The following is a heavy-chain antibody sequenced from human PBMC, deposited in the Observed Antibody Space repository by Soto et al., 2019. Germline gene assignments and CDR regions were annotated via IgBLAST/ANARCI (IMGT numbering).Heavy chain of an antibody. V-gene: IGHV3-7*01. D-gene: IGHD2-8*02. J-gene: IGHJ4*02. Sequence: EVQVVESGGGLVQPGGSLRLSCAASGFTFSXXWXXXXXXXXXEGLEWVADIKGDGSAKNYVDSLKGRFTISRDNXXXXXXXXXXXXXXXXXXXXYCAXXXXXAFDSWGQGTLVTVSS. CDR1: GFTFSXXW. CDR3: AXXXXXAFDS. CDR2: IKGDGSAK.